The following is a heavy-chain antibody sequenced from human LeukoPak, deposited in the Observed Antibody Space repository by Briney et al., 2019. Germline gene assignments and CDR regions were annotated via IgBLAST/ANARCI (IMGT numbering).Heavy chain of an antibody. Sequence: SETLSLTCAVYGGSFSGYYWSWIRQPPGKGLEWIGKINPGGSTNYNPSLKSRVTISADTSKNQFSLTLSSVTAADTAVYYCATGYCSGGSCYKAYNNWFDPWGQGTLVTVSS. CDR1: GGSFSGYY. CDR3: ATGYCSGGSCYKAYNNWFDP. CDR2: INPGGST. V-gene: IGHV4-34*01. J-gene: IGHJ5*02. D-gene: IGHD2-15*01.